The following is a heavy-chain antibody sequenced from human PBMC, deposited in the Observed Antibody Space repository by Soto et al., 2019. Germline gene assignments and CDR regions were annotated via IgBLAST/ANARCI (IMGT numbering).Heavy chain of an antibody. D-gene: IGHD2-2*01. CDR1: GGSISSYY. J-gene: IGHJ6*02. V-gene: IGHV4-59*01. Sequence: SETLSLTGTVSGGSISSYYWSWIRQPPGKGLEWIGYIYYSGSTNYNPSRKSRVTISVDTSKNQFSLKLSSVTAADTAVYYCARDLSPAGRYYYYGMDVWGQGTTVTVSS. CDR2: IYYSGST. CDR3: ARDLSPAGRYYYYGMDV.